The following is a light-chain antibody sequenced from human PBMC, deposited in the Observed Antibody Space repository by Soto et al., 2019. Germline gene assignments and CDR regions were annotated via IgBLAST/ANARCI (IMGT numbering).Light chain of an antibody. CDR1: QSLSNVF. CDR3: HQYATSPRT. V-gene: IGKV3-20*01. J-gene: IGKJ1*01. CDR2: GAS. Sequence: DIVLTQSPGTLSLSPGEGATLSCRASQSLSNVFLAWYQQKPGQAPRLLIYGASKRATGIPDRFSGSGSGTDFTLTISRLEPEDFAVYFCHQYATSPRTFGQGTKVDI.